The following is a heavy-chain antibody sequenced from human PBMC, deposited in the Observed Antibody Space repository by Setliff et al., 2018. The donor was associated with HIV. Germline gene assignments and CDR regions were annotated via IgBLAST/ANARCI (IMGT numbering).Heavy chain of an antibody. CDR3: ARGIPALGTSYYFDY. CDR1: SESFSGYY. CDR2: INESGSA. J-gene: IGHJ4*02. D-gene: IGHD6-13*01. V-gene: IGHV4-34*01. Sequence: SETLSLTCAVYSESFSGYYWSWIRQPPGKGLDWIGEINESGSANYNPSLRSRVTISVDISKKQFSLKLSSVTAADTAVYYCARGIPALGTSYYFDYWGQGTRVSVSS.